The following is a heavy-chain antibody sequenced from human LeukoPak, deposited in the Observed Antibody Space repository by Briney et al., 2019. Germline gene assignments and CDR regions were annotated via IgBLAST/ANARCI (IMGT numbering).Heavy chain of an antibody. Sequence: GASVKVSCKASGYTFTNYYMHWVRQAPGQGLEWMGWINPNSGGTNYAQKFQGRVTMTRDTSISTAYMELSRLRSDDTAVYYCARDGRVDTASALRGYYYYGMDVWGQGTTVTVSS. CDR2: INPNSGGT. D-gene: IGHD5-18*01. V-gene: IGHV1-2*02. CDR3: ARDGRVDTASALRGYYYYGMDV. CDR1: GYTFTNYY. J-gene: IGHJ6*02.